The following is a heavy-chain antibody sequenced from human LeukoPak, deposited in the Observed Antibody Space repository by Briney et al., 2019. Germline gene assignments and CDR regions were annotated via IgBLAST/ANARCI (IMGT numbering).Heavy chain of an antibody. J-gene: IGHJ4*02. Sequence: GGSLRLSCAASGFTVSTNYVSWVRQAPGKVLEWVSVIYHHGGTAYADSVQGRFSISRDNSKNTVDLQMNSLRAEDTAVYYRARDVIYDSEIYSYGDSWGQGTLVTVSS. CDR3: ARDVIYDSEIYSYGDS. V-gene: IGHV3-66*01. CDR2: IYHHGGT. D-gene: IGHD3-16*01. CDR1: GFTVSTNY.